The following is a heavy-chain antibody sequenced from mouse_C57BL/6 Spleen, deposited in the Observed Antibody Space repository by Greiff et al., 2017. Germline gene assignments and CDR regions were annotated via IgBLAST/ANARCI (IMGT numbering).Heavy chain of an antibody. CDR2: ISSGSSTI. Sequence: EVKLMESGGGLVKPGGSLKLSCAASGFTFSDYGMHWVRQAPEKGLEWVAYISSGSSTIYYADTVKGRFTISRDNAKNPLFLQMTSLRSEDTAMYYCAKGKLGRPGYYFDYWGQGTTLTVSS. D-gene: IGHD4-1*01. J-gene: IGHJ2*01. CDR1: GFTFSDYG. CDR3: AKGKLGRPGYYFDY. V-gene: IGHV5-17*01.